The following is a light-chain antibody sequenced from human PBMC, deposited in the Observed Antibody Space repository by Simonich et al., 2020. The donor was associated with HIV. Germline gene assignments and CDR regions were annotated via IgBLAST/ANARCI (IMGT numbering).Light chain of an antibody. CDR3: SSYGGSVV. Sequence: QSALTQPPSVSGSPGQSITISCTGTSCDVGSYLLVSWYQQHPGKAPKLMILEGNKRPSGVSNRFSGSKSGNTASLTISGLQAEDEADYYCSSYGGSVVFGGGTKLTVL. V-gene: IGLV2-23*01. CDR1: SCDVGSYLL. CDR2: EGN. J-gene: IGLJ2*01.